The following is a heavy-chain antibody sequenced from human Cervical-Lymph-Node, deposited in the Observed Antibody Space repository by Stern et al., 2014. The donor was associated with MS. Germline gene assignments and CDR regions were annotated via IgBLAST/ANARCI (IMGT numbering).Heavy chain of an antibody. V-gene: IGHV1-18*01. CDR1: GYTFDSNG. CDR2: ITVYNGYI. Sequence: QVQLVQSEAEVKKPGASVKVSWKASGYTFDSNGISWVRQAPGQGLEWMGGITVYNGYINYAEKFQGRVTMTTDTSTSTAYMELTSLRSDDTAVYYCARVFCSGDNCYSGFAIDAFDMWGQGTMVTVAS. CDR3: ARVFCSGDNCYSGFAIDAFDM. J-gene: IGHJ3*02. D-gene: IGHD2-15*01.